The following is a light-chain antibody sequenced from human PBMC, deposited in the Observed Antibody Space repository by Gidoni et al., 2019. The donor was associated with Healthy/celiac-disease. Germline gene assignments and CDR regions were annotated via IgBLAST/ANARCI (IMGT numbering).Light chain of an antibody. V-gene: IGKV1-33*01. J-gene: IGKJ5*01. CDR3: QQYDNLFIT. CDR1: QDISNY. CDR2: DAS. Sequence: DIQMTQSPSSLSASVGDRFTITCQASQDISNYLNWYQQKPGKAPKLLIYDASNLETGVPSRFSGSGSGTDFTFTISSLQPEDIATYYCQQYDNLFITFGQGTRLEIK.